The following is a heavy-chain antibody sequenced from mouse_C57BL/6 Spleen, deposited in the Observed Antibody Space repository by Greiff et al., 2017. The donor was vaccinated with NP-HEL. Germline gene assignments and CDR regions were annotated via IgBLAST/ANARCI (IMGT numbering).Heavy chain of an antibody. V-gene: IGHV1-55*01. Sequence: QVQLQQPGAELVKPGASVKMSCKASGYTFTSYWITWVKQRPGQGLAWIGDIYPGSGSTNYNEKFHSKVTLTVDTSSSTAYMQRSSLTSEDSAVYYCARCQYYGSSYDAMDYWGQGTSVTGSS. CDR1: GYTFTSYW. CDR2: IYPGSGST. CDR3: ARCQYYGSSYDAMDY. D-gene: IGHD1-1*01. J-gene: IGHJ4*01.